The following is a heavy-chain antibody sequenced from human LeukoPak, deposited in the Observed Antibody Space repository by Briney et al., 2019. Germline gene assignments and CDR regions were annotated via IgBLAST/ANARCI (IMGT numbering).Heavy chain of an antibody. J-gene: IGHJ4*02. Sequence: GGSLRLSCAASGFTFSSYGMHWVRQAPGKGLEWVALIWYDGTNRYYADSVKGRFTISRDNSKNTLYLQMNSLRAEDTAVYYRAREYSNELLPLGYFDYWGQGTLVTVSS. CDR3: AREYSNELLPLGYFDY. CDR1: GFTFSSYG. D-gene: IGHD4-11*01. CDR2: IWYDGTNR. V-gene: IGHV3-33*01.